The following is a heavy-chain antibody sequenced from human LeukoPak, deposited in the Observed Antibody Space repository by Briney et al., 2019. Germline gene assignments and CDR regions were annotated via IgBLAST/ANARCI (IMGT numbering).Heavy chain of an antibody. J-gene: IGHJ4*02. V-gene: IGHV1-46*01. CDR1: GSTFTRNN. Sequence: ANVRVICTSWGSTFTRNNMHRVRRGTGQRNEWMGIINPSGGSTSYAQKFQGRVTMTRDMSTSTVSMELSSLRSEDTAVYYCARCYDILTGYSGFLYWGQGTLVTVSS. CDR3: ARCYDILTGYSGFLY. D-gene: IGHD3-9*01. CDR2: INPSGGST.